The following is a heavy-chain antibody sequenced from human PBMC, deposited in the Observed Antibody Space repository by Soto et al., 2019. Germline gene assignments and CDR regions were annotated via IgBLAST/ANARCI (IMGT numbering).Heavy chain of an antibody. J-gene: IGHJ5*02. CDR2: IIPIFGTA. CDR1: GGTFSSYA. D-gene: IGHD5-12*01. Sequence: QVQLVQSGAEVKKPGSSVKVSCKASGGTFSSYAISWVRQAPGQGLEWMGGIIPIFGTANYAQKFRGRVTITADESTSTAYMELSSLRSEDTAVYYCARAYHSGYDYASGWFDPWGQGTLVTVSS. V-gene: IGHV1-69*01. CDR3: ARAYHSGYDYASGWFDP.